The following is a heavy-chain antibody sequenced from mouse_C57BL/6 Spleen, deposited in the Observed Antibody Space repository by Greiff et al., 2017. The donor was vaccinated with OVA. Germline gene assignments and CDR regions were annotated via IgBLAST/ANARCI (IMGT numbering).Heavy chain of an antibody. CDR3: ARQGFITTVVAHFDY. CDR1: GFTFSSYG. CDR2: ISSGGSYT. Sequence: EVKVVESGGDLVKPGGSLKLSCAASGFTFSSYGMSWVRQTPDKRLEWVATISSGGSYTYYTDSVKGRFTISRDNATNTLYLQMSSLKSEDTAMYFVARQGFITTVVAHFDYWGQGTTLTVSS. D-gene: IGHD1-1*01. J-gene: IGHJ2*01. V-gene: IGHV5-6*01.